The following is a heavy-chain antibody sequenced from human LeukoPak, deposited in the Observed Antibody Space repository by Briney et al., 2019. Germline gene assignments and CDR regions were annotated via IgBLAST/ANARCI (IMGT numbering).Heavy chain of an antibody. D-gene: IGHD3-3*01. J-gene: IGHJ3*02. Sequence: SETLSLTCAVYGGSFSGYYWSWIRQPPGKGLERIGEINHSGSTNYNPSLKSRVTISVDTSKNQFSLKLSSVTAADTAVYYCARAGRRSTIFGVVIPFDIWGQGTMVTVSS. CDR3: ARAGRRSTIFGVVIPFDI. CDR1: GGSFSGYY. V-gene: IGHV4-34*01. CDR2: INHSGST.